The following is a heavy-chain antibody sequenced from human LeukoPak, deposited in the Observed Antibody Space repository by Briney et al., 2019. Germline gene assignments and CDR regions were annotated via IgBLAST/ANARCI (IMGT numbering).Heavy chain of an antibody. V-gene: IGHV3-23*01. J-gene: IGHJ5*02. CDR3: AKDSASDYYNWFDP. CDR1: GFTFHTYA. Sequence: GSLRLSCAASGFTFHTYAINWVRQAPGKGLEWVAAISGSGGATHYADSVKGRFTISRDNSQNTLYLQMNSLRDVGTALYYCAKDSASDYYNWFDPWGQGTLVTVS. D-gene: IGHD4-11*01. CDR2: ISGSGGAT.